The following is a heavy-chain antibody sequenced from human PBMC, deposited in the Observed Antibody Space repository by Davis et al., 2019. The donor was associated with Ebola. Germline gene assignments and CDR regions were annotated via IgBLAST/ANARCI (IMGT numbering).Heavy chain of an antibody. Sequence: GESLKISCAASGFTFDDYGMSWVRQAPGKGLVWVSRINSDGSSTSYADSVKGRFTISRDNAKNTLYLQMNSLRAEDTAVYYCAREGSGSYEDYWGQGTLVTVSS. V-gene: IGHV3-74*01. CDR1: GFTFDDYG. CDR3: AREGSGSYEDY. J-gene: IGHJ4*02. CDR2: INSDGSST. D-gene: IGHD1-26*01.